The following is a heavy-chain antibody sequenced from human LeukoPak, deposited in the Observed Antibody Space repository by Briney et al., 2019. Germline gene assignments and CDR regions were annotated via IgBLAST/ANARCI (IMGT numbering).Heavy chain of an antibody. CDR2: IYYSGST. D-gene: IGHD3-22*01. CDR1: GGSISSYY. CDR3: ARHKDYYDSRDDAFDI. V-gene: IGHV4-59*08. J-gene: IGHJ3*02. Sequence: SETLSLTCTVSGGSISSYYWSWIRQPPGKGLEWIGYIYYSGSTNYNPSLKSRVTISVDTSKNQFSLKLSSVTAADTAVYYCARHKDYYDSRDDAFDIWGQGTMVTVSP.